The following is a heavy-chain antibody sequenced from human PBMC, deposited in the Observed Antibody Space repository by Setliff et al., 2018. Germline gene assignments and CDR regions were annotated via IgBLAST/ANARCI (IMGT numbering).Heavy chain of an antibody. V-gene: IGHV3-23*01. J-gene: IGHJ5*02. Sequence: GGSLRLSCTPSGFTFGDSAMTWVRQAPGKVLEWVSSISGSGGSTYYADSVKGRFTISRDNSKNTLYLQMNSLRAEDTAVYYCARLRAPGSHGLDPWGQGTLVTVSS. CDR2: ISGSGGST. CDR1: GFTFGDSA. CDR3: ARLRAPGSHGLDP. D-gene: IGHD3-10*01.